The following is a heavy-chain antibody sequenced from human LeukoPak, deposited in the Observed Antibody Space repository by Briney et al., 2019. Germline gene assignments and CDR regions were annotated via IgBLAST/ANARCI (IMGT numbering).Heavy chain of an antibody. CDR3: ARNQENYYDSSGYYPGEFDY. D-gene: IGHD3-22*01. CDR1: GGSISSYY. J-gene: IGHJ4*02. V-gene: IGHV4-59*01. CDR2: IYYSGST. Sequence: SETLSLTCTVSGGSISSYYWSWIRQPPGKGLEWIGYIYYSGSTNYNPSLKSRVTISVDTSKNQFSLKLSSVTAADTAVYYCARNQENYYDSSGYYPGEFDYWGQGTLVTVSS.